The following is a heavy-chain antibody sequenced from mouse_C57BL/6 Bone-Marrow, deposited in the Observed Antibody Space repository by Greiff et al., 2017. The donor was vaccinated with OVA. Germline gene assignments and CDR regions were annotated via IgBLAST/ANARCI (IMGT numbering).Heavy chain of an antibody. Sequence: EVKLQQSGPVLVKPGASVKMSCKASGYTFTDYYMNWVKQSHGKSLEWIGVINPYNGGTSYNQKFKGKATLTVDKSSSTAYMELNSLTSEDSAVYYCARSGEDYPFAYWGQGTLVTVSA. CDR2: INPYNGGT. CDR3: ARSGEDYPFAY. J-gene: IGHJ3*01. CDR1: GYTFTDYY. V-gene: IGHV1-19*01. D-gene: IGHD2-4*01.